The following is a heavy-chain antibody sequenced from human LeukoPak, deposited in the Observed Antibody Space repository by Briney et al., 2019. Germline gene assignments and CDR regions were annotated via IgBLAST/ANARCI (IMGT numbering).Heavy chain of an antibody. D-gene: IGHD3-10*01. CDR3: ARSPFGEFLYDY. J-gene: IGHJ4*02. CDR1: GGSISSGSYY. CDR2: IYTSGST. V-gene: IGHV4-61*02. Sequence: SETLSLTCTVSGGSISSGSYYWSWIRQPAGKGLEWIGRIYTSGSTNYNPSLRSRVTISVDTSKNQFSLKLSSVTAADTAVYYCARSPFGEFLYDYWGQGTLVTVSS.